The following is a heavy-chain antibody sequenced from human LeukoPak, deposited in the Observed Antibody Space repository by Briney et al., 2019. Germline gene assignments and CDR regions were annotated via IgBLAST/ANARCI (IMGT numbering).Heavy chain of an antibody. CDR2: INYSGST. D-gene: IGHD2-8*01. CDR3: SRENGAFSPFGY. CDR1: GGSITTYY. J-gene: IGHJ4*02. Sequence: PSETLSLTCTVSGGSITTYYWTWIRQPPGKGLEWIGYINYSGSTNYNPSLESRVTVSLDKSKNQLSLNLTSVTAADTAVYYCSRENGAFSPFGYWGQGTLVTVLS. V-gene: IGHV4-59*12.